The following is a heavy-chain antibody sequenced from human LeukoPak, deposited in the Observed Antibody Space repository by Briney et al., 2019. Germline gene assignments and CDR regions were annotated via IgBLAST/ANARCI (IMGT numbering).Heavy chain of an antibody. CDR2: IKQDGSEK. V-gene: IGHV3-7*05. D-gene: IGHD3-10*01. Sequence: PGGSLRLSCAASGFTFSSYWVSWVRQAPGKGLEWVANIKQDGSEKYYVDSVKGRFTISRDNAKNSLYLQMNSLRAEDAAVYYCASMVRGNDYWGQGTLVTVSS. CDR1: GFTFSSYW. J-gene: IGHJ4*02. CDR3: ASMVRGNDY.